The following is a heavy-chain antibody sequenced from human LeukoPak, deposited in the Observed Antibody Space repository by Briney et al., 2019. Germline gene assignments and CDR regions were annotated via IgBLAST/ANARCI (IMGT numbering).Heavy chain of an antibody. CDR2: SKSDGTT. J-gene: IGHJ6*02. CDR1: GFTVSSTH. CDR3: ARGSYGMDV. Sequence: GGSLRLSCEASGFTVSSTHMVWVRQAPGKGLEWVSSVSKSDGTTYYADSVKGRLTISRDNSKNTLHLQMNGLRAEDTAVYYCARGSYGMDVWGQGTTVTVSS. V-gene: IGHV3-53*01.